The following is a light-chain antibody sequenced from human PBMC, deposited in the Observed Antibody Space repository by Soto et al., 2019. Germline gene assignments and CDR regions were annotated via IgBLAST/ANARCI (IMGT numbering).Light chain of an antibody. CDR2: DVS. V-gene: IGLV2-11*01. CDR1: SSDVGAYNY. CDR3: CSYAGSLSLL. J-gene: IGLJ2*01. Sequence: QSALTQPRSVSGSPGQSVTISCTGTSSDVGAYNYVSWYQQHPGKAPRLMIYDVSKRPSGVPDRFSGSKSGNTASLTISGLQAEDESDYYCCSYAGSLSLLFGGGTKLTVL.